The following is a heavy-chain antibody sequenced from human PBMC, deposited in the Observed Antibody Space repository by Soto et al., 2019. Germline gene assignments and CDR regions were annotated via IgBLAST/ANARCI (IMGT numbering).Heavy chain of an antibody. V-gene: IGHV1-2*02. D-gene: IGHD3-3*01. Sequence: QLHLVQSGAVVKKPWASVTVSCSASGYPVTAYYMHWVRQAPGRGLEWMGGINPATGAAKYTQTFQGRGTMARDTSTDTVFMEPRGLTSADTAAFYCARGGGVGVAGSAAFDMWGQGTLVTVSS. CDR3: ARGGGVGVAGSAAFDM. CDR1: GYPVTAYY. J-gene: IGHJ3*02. CDR2: INPATGAA.